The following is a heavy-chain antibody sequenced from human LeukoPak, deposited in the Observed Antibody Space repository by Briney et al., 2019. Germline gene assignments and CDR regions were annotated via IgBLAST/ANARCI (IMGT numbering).Heavy chain of an antibody. CDR2: IYSGGST. CDR3: ARGTQVGYYDILTGYSEGSAFDI. D-gene: IGHD3-9*01. V-gene: IGHV3-66*01. J-gene: IGHJ3*02. Sequence: GGSLRLSCAASGFTVSSNYMSWVRQAPGKGLEWVSVIYSGGSTYYADSVKGRFTISRDNSKNTLYLQMNSLRAEDTAVYYCARGTQVGYYDILTGYSEGSAFDIWGQGTMVTVSS. CDR1: GFTVSSNY.